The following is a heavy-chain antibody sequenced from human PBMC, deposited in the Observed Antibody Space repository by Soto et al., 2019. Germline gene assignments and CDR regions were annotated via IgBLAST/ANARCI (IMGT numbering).Heavy chain of an antibody. Sequence: GGSLRLSCAASGFTFSSYAMSWVRQAPGKGLEWVSAISGSGGSTYYADSVKGRFTISRDNSKNTLYLQMNSLRAEDTAVYYCAKDRSSGITMVRGVILAFDIWGQGTMVTVSS. J-gene: IGHJ3*02. V-gene: IGHV3-23*01. CDR3: AKDRSSGITMVRGVILAFDI. CDR2: ISGSGGST. CDR1: GFTFSSYA. D-gene: IGHD3-10*01.